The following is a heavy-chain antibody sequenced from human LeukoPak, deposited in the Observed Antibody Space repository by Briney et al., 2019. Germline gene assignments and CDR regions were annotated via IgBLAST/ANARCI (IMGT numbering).Heavy chain of an antibody. V-gene: IGHV3-53*01. Sequence: GGSLRLSCAASGFTVSRNYMSWVRQAPGKGLEWVSVIYSGGSTYYADSVKGRFTISRDNSKNTLYLQMNSLRAEDTAVYYCARADTYYYGSGILLDYWGQGTLVTVSS. CDR1: GFTVSRNY. J-gene: IGHJ4*02. D-gene: IGHD3-10*01. CDR2: IYSGGST. CDR3: ARADTYYYGSGILLDY.